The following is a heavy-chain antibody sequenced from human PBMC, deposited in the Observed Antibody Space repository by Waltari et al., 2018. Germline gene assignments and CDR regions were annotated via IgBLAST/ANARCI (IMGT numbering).Heavy chain of an antibody. CDR2: VLSTGKT. J-gene: IGHJ5*02. CDR1: GDSVTSPNW. Sequence: QLQLQESGPGLVKPSGTLSLSCAVSGDSVTSPNWWSWVRQSPQRGLEWIGQVLSTGKTNYSPSFASRVTMSLDASNNQFSLKVTSATAADTSVYYCARDRGRGLYLGAWGPGTLVTVSP. D-gene: IGHD2-15*01. V-gene: IGHV4-4*02. CDR3: ARDRGRGLYLGA.